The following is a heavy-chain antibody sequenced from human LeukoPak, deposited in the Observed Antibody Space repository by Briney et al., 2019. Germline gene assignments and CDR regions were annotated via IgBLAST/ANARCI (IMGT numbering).Heavy chain of an antibody. D-gene: IGHD4-23*01. CDR1: GYTFTDYY. Sequence: ASVKVSCKASGYTFTDYYIHWVRQAPGQGLEWVGIINPSFGSTTYAQSFQGRVGMTRDTSTSTVYMELSSLRSEDTAVYYCARELRSVETPRYNYFDYWGQGTLVTVSS. V-gene: IGHV1-46*01. J-gene: IGHJ4*02. CDR3: ARELRSVETPRYNYFDY. CDR2: INPSFGST.